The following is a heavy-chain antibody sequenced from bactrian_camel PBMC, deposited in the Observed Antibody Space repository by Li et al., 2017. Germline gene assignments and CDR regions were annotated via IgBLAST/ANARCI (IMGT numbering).Heavy chain of an antibody. CDR1: GDTRSRAC. D-gene: IGHD3*01. CDR2: IHAIYGGST. J-gene: IGHJ4*01. CDR3: AAGPLTPNCARDYSA. V-gene: IGHV3-2*01. Sequence: VQLVESGEGSVQPGGSLRLFCAYSGDTRSRACMAWFRQVPGKGREAVARIHAIYGGSTFYTDSVKGRFAIGLTATGNQMYLRMDSLKPEDTGVYYCAAGPLTPNCARDYSAWGQGTQVTVS.